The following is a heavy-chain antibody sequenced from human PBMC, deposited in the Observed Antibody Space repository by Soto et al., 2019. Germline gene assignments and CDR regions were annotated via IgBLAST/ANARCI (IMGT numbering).Heavy chain of an antibody. J-gene: IGHJ3*02. CDR2: IWYDGSNK. CDR1: GFTFSSYG. Sequence: QVQLVESGGGVVQPGRSLRLSCAASGFTFSSYGMHWVRQAPGKGLEWVAVIWYDGSNKYYADSVKGRFTISRDNSKNTLYLQMNSLRAEDTAVYYCARDGRDYYGLDAFDIWGQGTMVTVSS. V-gene: IGHV3-33*01. D-gene: IGHD3-10*01. CDR3: ARDGRDYYGLDAFDI.